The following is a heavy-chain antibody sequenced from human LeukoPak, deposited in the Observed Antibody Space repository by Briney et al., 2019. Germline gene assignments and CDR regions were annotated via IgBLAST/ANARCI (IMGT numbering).Heavy chain of an antibody. D-gene: IGHD2-15*01. CDR3: AKDGGKYYFDY. CDR2: ISYDGSNK. V-gene: IGHV3-30*18. J-gene: IGHJ4*02. CDR1: GFTFSSYG. Sequence: PGGSLRLSCAASGFTFSSYGMHWVRQAPGKGLEWVAGISYDGSNKYYADSVKGRFTISRDNSKNTLYLQMNSLRAEDTAVYYCAKDGGKYYFDYWGQGTLVTVSS.